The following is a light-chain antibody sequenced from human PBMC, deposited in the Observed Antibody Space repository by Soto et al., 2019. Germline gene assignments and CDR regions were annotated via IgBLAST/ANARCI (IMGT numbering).Light chain of an antibody. CDR2: VVN. Sequence: QSALTQPHSVSGSPGQSVTISCTGTSVDVGAYDFVSWYQQHPGKAPKLLIYVVNNRPSGVSNRFSGSKSGNTASLTISGLQAEDEADYYCSSYTTSRSYVFGGGTKVTVL. CDR3: SSYTTSRSYV. V-gene: IGLV2-14*01. J-gene: IGLJ1*01. CDR1: SVDVGAYDF.